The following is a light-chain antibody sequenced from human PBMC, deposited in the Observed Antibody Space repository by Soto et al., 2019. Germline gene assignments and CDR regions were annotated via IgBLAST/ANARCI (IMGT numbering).Light chain of an antibody. J-gene: IGKJ1*01. CDR2: DAS. CDR3: QQYNNYWT. CDR1: QSISSW. V-gene: IGKV1-5*01. Sequence: DIQMTQSPSTLSASVGDRVTITCRASQSISSWLAWYQQKPGKAPKLLIYDASSLESGVPSRFSGSGSATEFTLTISSLQPDDFATYYCQQYNNYWTFXQGTKVDIK.